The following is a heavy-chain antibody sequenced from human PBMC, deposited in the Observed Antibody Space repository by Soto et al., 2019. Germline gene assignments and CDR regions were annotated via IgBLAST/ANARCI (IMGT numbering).Heavy chain of an antibody. CDR3: ARDQSSSWYRAFDI. Sequence: SETLSLTCSVSGGSISPYYWSWIRQSPGKGLDWIGEFYHSGSINYNPSLKSRVTISVDKFKNQFSLKLSSVTAADTAVYYCARDQSSSWYRAFDIWGQGTMVTVSS. J-gene: IGHJ3*02. CDR2: FYHSGSI. V-gene: IGHV4-59*12. CDR1: GGSISPYY. D-gene: IGHD6-13*01.